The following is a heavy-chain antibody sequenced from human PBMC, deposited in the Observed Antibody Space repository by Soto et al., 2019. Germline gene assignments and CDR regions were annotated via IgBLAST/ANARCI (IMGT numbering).Heavy chain of an antibody. Sequence: PGGSLRLSCAASGFTFSSYAMHWVRQAPGKGLEWVSSISSSSSYIYYADSVKGRFTISRDNAKNSLYLQMNSLRAEDTAVYYCAREGPSMTTHYYYMDVWGKGTTVTVSS. J-gene: IGHJ6*03. CDR3: AREGPSMTTHYYYMDV. D-gene: IGHD4-17*01. V-gene: IGHV3-21*01. CDR1: GFTFSSYA. CDR2: ISSSSSYI.